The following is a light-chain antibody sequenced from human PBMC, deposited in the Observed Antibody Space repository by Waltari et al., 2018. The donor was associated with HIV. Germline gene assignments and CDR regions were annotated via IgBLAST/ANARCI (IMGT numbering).Light chain of an antibody. CDR2: KDS. Sequence: SYELTQPPSVSVSPGQTARITCSGDALPKQYTSWYQQKPCLAPVVLIYKDSERSSGIPERFSGSSSGTTATFTIIGVQAEDAADYYCQSADTSVPYQSVFGGGTQLTVL. J-gene: IGLJ7*01. V-gene: IGLV3-25*03. CDR1: ALPKQY. CDR3: QSADTSVPYQSV.